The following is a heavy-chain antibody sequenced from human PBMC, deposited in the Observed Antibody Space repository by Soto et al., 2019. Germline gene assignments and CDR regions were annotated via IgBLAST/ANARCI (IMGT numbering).Heavy chain of an antibody. J-gene: IGHJ5*02. D-gene: IGHD2-21*02. Sequence: EVQLVESGGGLVQPGGSLKLSCAASVFTLSGSRIHWVRQASGKGLEWVGRIRSKADSYATAYAASVKGRFTISRDDSKNTAYLQMNSLKTEGTAVYYCTSQYCGGDCSRVAPWGQGSLVTVSS. V-gene: IGHV3-73*02. CDR1: VFTLSGSR. CDR3: TSQYCGGDCSRVAP. CDR2: IRSKADSYAT.